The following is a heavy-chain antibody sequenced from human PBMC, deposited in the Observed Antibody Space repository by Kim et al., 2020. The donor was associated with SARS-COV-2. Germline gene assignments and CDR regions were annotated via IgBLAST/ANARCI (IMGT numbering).Heavy chain of an antibody. V-gene: IGHV3-48*02. CDR2: ISSSSSTI. CDR1: GFTFSSYS. D-gene: IGHD2-21*02. J-gene: IGHJ4*02. Sequence: GGSLRLSCAASGFTFSSYSMNWVRQAPGKGLEWVSYISSSSSTIYYADSVKGRFTISRDNAKNSLYLQMNSLRDEDTAVYYCARDGGHNCGGDCYIPFDYWGQGTLVTVSS. CDR3: ARDGGHNCGGDCYIPFDY.